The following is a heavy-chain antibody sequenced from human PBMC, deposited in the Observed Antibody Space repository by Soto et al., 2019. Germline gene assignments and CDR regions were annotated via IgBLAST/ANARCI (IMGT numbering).Heavy chain of an antibody. Sequence: QVQLQESGPGLVKPSGTLSLTCAVSGGSISSRKWWSWVRQPPGKGLEWIGEIYHSGSTNYNPSLKSRATISVDKSKNQFSLKLSSVTAADTAVYYCASKFGELLADAFDIWGQGTMVTVSS. V-gene: IGHV4-4*02. CDR3: ASKFGELLADAFDI. D-gene: IGHD3-10*01. J-gene: IGHJ3*02. CDR2: IYHSGST. CDR1: GGSISSRKW.